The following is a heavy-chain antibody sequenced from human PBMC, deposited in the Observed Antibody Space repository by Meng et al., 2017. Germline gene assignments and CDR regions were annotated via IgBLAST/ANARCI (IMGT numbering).Heavy chain of an antibody. CDR1: GFSRRTSGVG. D-gene: IGHD2-21*02. CDR3: AHRRGDSREGWFDP. CDR2: IYWDDDK. V-gene: IGHV2-5*02. Sequence: TLNASGPPLLNPTQTLTLTCTFSGFSRRTSGVGVGWIRPPPGKALEWLALIYWDDDKRYSPSLKSRLTITKDTSKNQVVLTMTNMDPVDTATYYCAHRRGDSREGWFDPWGQGTLVTVSS. J-gene: IGHJ5*02.